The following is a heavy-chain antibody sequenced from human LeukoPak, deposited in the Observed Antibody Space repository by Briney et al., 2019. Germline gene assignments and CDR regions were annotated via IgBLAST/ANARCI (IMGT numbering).Heavy chain of an antibody. V-gene: IGHV1-2*02. CDR3: ARSPPQPTFGS. D-gene: IGHD3-16*01. CDR2: INPNSGGT. J-gene: IGHJ4*02. CDR1: GYTFTAYY. Sequence: AASVKVSCKASGYTFTAYYIHWVRQAPGQGLEWMGWINPNSGGTNYAQSFQGRVTMTRDTSISTAYMGLSRLRSDDTAVYYCARSPPQPTFGSWGQGTLVTVSS.